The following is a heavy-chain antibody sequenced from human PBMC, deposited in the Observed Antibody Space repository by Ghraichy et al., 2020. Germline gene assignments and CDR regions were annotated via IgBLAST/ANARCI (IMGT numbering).Heavy chain of an antibody. V-gene: IGHV3-48*01. CDR1: GFTFSSYS. CDR2: ISSSGSTI. Sequence: GGSLRLSCAASGFTFSSYSMNLVRQAPGKGLEWLSYISSSGSTIFYADSVKGRFTISRDNANNSLYLQMNSLRREDTAVYYCARTLFHSAYTSGWMGNYYYGMDVWGQGNTVTVYS. J-gene: IGHJ6*02. D-gene: IGHD6-19*01. CDR3: ARTLFHSAYTSGWMGNYYYGMDV.